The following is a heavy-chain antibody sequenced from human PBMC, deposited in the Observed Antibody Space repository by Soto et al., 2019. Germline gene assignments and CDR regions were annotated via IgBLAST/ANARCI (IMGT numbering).Heavy chain of an antibody. J-gene: IGHJ3*02. CDR1: GFTFSSYS. Sequence: GGSLRLSFAASGFTFSSYSMDWVRQAPGKGLEWVSSISSSSSYIYYADSVKGRFTISRDNAKNSLYLQMNSLRAEDTAVYYCARGFHYYYDSSGYFDAFDIWGQGTMVTVSS. D-gene: IGHD3-22*01. CDR3: ARGFHYYYDSSGYFDAFDI. V-gene: IGHV3-21*01. CDR2: ISSSSSYI.